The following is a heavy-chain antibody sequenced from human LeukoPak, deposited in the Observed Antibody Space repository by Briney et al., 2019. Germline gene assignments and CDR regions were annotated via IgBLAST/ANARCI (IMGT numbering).Heavy chain of an antibody. Sequence: GGSLRLSCAASRFTFSNYAMSWVRQAPGKGLEWVSAVNNIGGSTSYADSVKGRFTISRDTSKNTVFLQMNSLRAEDTAIYYCAKRALSNPVTYFDCLGQGTLVTVSS. D-gene: IGHD4-17*01. CDR2: VNNIGGST. CDR3: AKRALSNPVTYFDC. CDR1: RFTFSNYA. J-gene: IGHJ4*02. V-gene: IGHV3-23*01.